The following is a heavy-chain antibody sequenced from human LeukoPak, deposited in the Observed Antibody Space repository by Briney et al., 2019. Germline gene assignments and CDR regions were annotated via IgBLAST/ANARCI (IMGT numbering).Heavy chain of an antibody. CDR1: GYTFTGYY. D-gene: IGHD6-19*01. CDR3: ARDLPSPGISVADDY. V-gene: IGHV1-2*06. CDR2: INPNSGGT. J-gene: IGHJ4*02. Sequence: ASVKVSCRASGYTFTGYYMFWQRQAPGQGLEWMGRINPNSGGTNYAQKFQGRVTMTRDTSITTAYMELSSLRSDDTAVYYCARDLPSPGISVADDYWGQGTLVTVSS.